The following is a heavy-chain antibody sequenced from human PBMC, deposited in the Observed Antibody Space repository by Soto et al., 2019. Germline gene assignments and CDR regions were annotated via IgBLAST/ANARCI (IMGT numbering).Heavy chain of an antibody. V-gene: IGHV1-69*13. Sequence: SVKVSCKASGGTFSSYAISWVRQAPGQGLEWMGGIIPIFGTANYAQKFQGRVTITADESTSTAYMELSSLRSEDTAVYYCARDRREVRGYSYGYYDYWGQGTLVTVSS. CDR3: ARDRREVRGYSYGYYDY. CDR2: IIPIFGTA. J-gene: IGHJ4*02. D-gene: IGHD5-18*01. CDR1: GGTFSSYA.